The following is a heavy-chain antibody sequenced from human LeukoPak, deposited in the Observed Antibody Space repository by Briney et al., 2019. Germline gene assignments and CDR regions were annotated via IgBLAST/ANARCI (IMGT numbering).Heavy chain of an antibody. D-gene: IGHD3-3*02. J-gene: IGHJ4*02. Sequence: SETLSLPCAGYGGSFSGYYWSWIRQPPGKGLEWIGEINHSGSTNYNPSLKSRVTISVDTSKNQFSLKLSSVTAADTAVYYCARGRVHFPYWGQGTLVTVSS. CDR2: INHSGST. CDR1: GGSFSGYY. V-gene: IGHV4-34*01. CDR3: ARGRVHFPY.